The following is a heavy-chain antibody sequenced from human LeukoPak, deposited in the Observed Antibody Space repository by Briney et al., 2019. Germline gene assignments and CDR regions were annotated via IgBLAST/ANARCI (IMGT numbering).Heavy chain of an antibody. Sequence: PGGSLRLSCTASGFTLGEYAMSWLRQAPGKGLEWVGFIRSKAYGGTTEYAASVKGRFTISRDDSKSIAYLQMNSLKTEDTAVYSCTRELQTPVVTAPTDYWGQGTLVTVSS. CDR1: GFTLGEYA. D-gene: IGHD4-23*01. J-gene: IGHJ4*02. CDR2: IRSKAYGGTT. CDR3: TRELQTPVVTAPTDY. V-gene: IGHV3-49*03.